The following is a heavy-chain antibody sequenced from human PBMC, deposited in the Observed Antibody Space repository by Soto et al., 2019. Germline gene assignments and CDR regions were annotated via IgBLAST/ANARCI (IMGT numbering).Heavy chain of an antibody. CDR2: IYDSGRT. D-gene: IGHD3-9*01. CDR3: ARARQYYDCELDP. CDR1: GGSISSYY. V-gene: IGHV4-59*12. Sequence: PSETLSLTCTVSGGSISSYYWSWIRQPPGKGLEWIGYIYDSGRTYYNPSLKSRLTISLDTSENQFSLELTSVTAADTAIYYCARARQYYDCELDPWGQGTLVTVSS. J-gene: IGHJ5*02.